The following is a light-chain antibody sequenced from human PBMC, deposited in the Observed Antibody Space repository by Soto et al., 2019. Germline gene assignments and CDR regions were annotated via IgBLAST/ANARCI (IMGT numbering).Light chain of an antibody. J-gene: IGKJ3*01. V-gene: IGKV1-39*01. CDR2: AAS. Sequence: DIQMTQSPSSLSASVGDRVTITCRASQSISSYLNWYQQKPGKAPKLLIYAASSLQSGVPSRFSGSGSGTDFTLTISSQQPEDFATYYCQQSYSTLFTFGPGTKVDIQ. CDR3: QQSYSTLFT. CDR1: QSISSY.